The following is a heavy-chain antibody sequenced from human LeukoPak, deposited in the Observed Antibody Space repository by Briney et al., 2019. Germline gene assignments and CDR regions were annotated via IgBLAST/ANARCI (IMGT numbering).Heavy chain of an antibody. J-gene: IGHJ4*02. Sequence: SETLSLTCSVYGGSFSGYYWSWIRQPPGKGLEWIEVINHSGRTNSNPSLKSRVTISVATSKNQFALKLSSVTAADTAVYYCARHARSGDFDYWGQGTLVTVSS. CDR2: INHSGRT. V-gene: IGHV4-34*01. CDR3: ARHARSGDFDY. D-gene: IGHD1-26*01. CDR1: GGSFSGYY.